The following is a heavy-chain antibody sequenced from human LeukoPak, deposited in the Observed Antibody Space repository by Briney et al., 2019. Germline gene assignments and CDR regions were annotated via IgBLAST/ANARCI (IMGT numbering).Heavy chain of an antibody. D-gene: IGHD6-25*01. J-gene: IGHJ4*02. Sequence: GGSLRLSCAASGFTFSSYSMNWVRQAPGKGLEWVSYISSSISTIYYADSVKGRFTISRDNAKNTLYLQMNSLRAEDTAVYYCAKGGSARVFDYWGQGTLVTVSS. CDR3: AKGGSARVFDY. CDR2: ISSSISTI. CDR1: GFTFSSYS. V-gene: IGHV3-48*04.